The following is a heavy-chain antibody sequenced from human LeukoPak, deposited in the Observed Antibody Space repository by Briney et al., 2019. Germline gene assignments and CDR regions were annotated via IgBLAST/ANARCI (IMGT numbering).Heavy chain of an antibody. CDR3: AREWELLTDGVFDY. CDR2: ISANDGNT. V-gene: IGHV1-18*01. CDR1: GYTFTSYG. Sequence: ASVKVSCKASGYTFTSYGISWVRQAPGQGLEWMGWISANDGNTDYPQKLQGRVTMTTDTSTSTAYMELRSLRSDDTAVYYCAREWELLTDGVFDYWGQGTLVTVSS. J-gene: IGHJ4*02. D-gene: IGHD1-26*01.